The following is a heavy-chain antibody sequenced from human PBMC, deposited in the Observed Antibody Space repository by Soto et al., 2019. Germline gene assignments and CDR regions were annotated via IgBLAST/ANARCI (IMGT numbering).Heavy chain of an antibody. D-gene: IGHD3-3*01. Sequence: ASVKVSCKASGYTFTGYYMHWVRQAPGRGLEWMGWINPNSGGTNYAQKFQGWVTMTRDTSISTAYMELSRLRSDDTAVYYCARGSITIFGVVTNYGMDVWGQGTTVTVSS. J-gene: IGHJ6*02. V-gene: IGHV1-2*04. CDR3: ARGSITIFGVVTNYGMDV. CDR2: INPNSGGT. CDR1: GYTFTGYY.